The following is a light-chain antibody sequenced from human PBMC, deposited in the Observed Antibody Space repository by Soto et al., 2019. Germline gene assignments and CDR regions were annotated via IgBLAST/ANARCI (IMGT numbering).Light chain of an antibody. CDR1: QDISSW. CDR3: QQTNSFPWT. CDR2: AAS. V-gene: IGKV1-12*02. J-gene: IGKJ1*01. Sequence: DIQMTQSPSSVSTSVGNRVTITCRASQDISSWLAWYQRKPGKAPKLLIYAASSLQTGVPSRFRGSGSGTYFTLTINSLRPEDFATYYCQQTNSFPWTFGQGTKVEIK.